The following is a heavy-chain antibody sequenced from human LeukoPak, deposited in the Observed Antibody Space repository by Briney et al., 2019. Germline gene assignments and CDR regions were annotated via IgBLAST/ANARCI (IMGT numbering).Heavy chain of an antibody. D-gene: IGHD2-2*01. CDR2: INHSGNT. CDR3: ARSLVPAAPQYNWFDP. CDR1: GGSFSGYY. Sequence: SETLSLTCAVYGGSFSGYYWSWIRQPPGKGLEWIGEINHSGNTNHNPSLKSRVTLSVDTSKSQFSLRLGSVTAADTALYYCARSLVPAAPQYNWFDPWGQGTLVTVSS. V-gene: IGHV4-34*01. J-gene: IGHJ5*02.